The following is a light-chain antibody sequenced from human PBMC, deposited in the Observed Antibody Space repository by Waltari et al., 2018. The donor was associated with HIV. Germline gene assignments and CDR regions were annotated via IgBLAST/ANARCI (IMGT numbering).Light chain of an antibody. CDR1: SSYVGGYHH. CDR3: SSYTRSSTLGV. V-gene: IGLV2-14*03. Sequence: SALTQPASVSGSPGQSITISCTGTSSYVGGYHHITWYQQHPGTAPKLMIFGVSNRPSGVSKRFSGSKSGNTASLTISGLQAEDEADYYCSSYTRSSTLGVFGTGTKVTVL. CDR2: GVS. J-gene: IGLJ1*01.